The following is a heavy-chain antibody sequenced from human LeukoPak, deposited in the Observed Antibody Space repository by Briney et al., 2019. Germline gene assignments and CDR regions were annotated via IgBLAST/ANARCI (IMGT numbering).Heavy chain of an antibody. CDR2: IYTSGTT. D-gene: IGHD6-13*01. Sequence: SETLSLTCTVSGGSISNYYWSWIRQPAGKGLEWIGRIYTSGTTHYNPSLKSRVTMSVDTSKNQFSLNLSSVTAADTAVYYCARFSIIAAAFDYWGQGTLVTVSS. CDR1: GGSISNYY. V-gene: IGHV4-4*07. J-gene: IGHJ4*02. CDR3: ARFSIIAAAFDY.